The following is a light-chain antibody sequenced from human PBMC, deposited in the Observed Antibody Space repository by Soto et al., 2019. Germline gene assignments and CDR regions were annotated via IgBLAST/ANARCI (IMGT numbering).Light chain of an antibody. V-gene: IGKV1-27*01. J-gene: IGKJ4*01. CDR2: AAS. Sequence: DIQMTQSPSSLSASVGDRVTITCRASQGISTYLAWYQQKPWKVPKLLIYAASTLQSGVPSRFSGSRSGTDLSLTISILQTEDVATYYGQKYNSAPLTFGGGTKVEIK. CDR3: QKYNSAPLT. CDR1: QGISTY.